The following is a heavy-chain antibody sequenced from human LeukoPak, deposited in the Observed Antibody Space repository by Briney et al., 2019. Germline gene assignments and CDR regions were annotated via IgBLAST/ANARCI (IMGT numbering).Heavy chain of an antibody. CDR3: ASNAPGSSY. Sequence: SQTLSLTCTVSGGSISSGSYYWSWIRQPAGKGLEWIGRIYTSGRTNYNPSLKSRVTISVDTSKNQFSLKLGSVTAADTAVYYCASNAPGSSYWGQGTLVTVSS. J-gene: IGHJ4*02. D-gene: IGHD6-13*01. CDR2: IYTSGRT. V-gene: IGHV4-61*02. CDR1: GGSISSGSYY.